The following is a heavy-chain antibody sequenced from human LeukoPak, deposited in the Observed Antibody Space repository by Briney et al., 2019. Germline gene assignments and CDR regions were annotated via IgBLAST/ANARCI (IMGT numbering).Heavy chain of an antibody. D-gene: IGHD1-26*01. CDR1: GFTFGSYA. CDR2: IRTSSRAT. Sequence: GGSLRLSCAGSGFTFGSYAINWVRQAPGKGLEWVSAIRTSSRATYYADSVKGRFATSRDDSRSTVFLQMNSLRVEDTAVYYCARGRVGALLHALDIWGQGTLVAVSS. V-gene: IGHV3-23*01. CDR3: ARGRVGALLHALDI. J-gene: IGHJ3*02.